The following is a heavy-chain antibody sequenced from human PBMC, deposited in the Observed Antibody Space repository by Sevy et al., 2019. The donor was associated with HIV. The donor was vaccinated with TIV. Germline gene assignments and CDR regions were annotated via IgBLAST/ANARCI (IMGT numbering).Heavy chain of an antibody. CDR1: GFAFSTHA. D-gene: IGHD1-26*01. CDR3: ARDGGYSVKWYPLY. Sequence: GGSLRLSCAASGFAFSTHAMHWVRQAPGKGLEWVAVISYEGTETFYAASVEGRFTSSRENSKNMLSLQINSLRPEETAVYYCARDGGYSVKWYPLYWGHGTLVTVSS. CDR2: ISYEGTET. V-gene: IGHV3-30-3*01. J-gene: IGHJ4*01.